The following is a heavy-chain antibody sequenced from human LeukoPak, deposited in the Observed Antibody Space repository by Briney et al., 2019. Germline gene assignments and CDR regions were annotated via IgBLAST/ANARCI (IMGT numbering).Heavy chain of an antibody. CDR1: GYSFTSYW. CDR2: IYPGDSDT. Sequence: GESLKISCKGSGYSFTSYWIGWVRQMPGKGLEWMGIIYPGDSDTRYSPSFQGQVTISADKSISTAYLQWSSLKASDTAMYYCARHYDILTGYSWYFDLWGRGTLVTVSS. V-gene: IGHV5-51*01. D-gene: IGHD3-9*01. J-gene: IGHJ2*01. CDR3: ARHYDILTGYSWYFDL.